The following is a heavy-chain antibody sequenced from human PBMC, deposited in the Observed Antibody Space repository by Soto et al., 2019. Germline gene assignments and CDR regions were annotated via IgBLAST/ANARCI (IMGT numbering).Heavy chain of an antibody. CDR2: IKSKTDGGTT. V-gene: IGHV3-15*01. CDR1: GFTFSNAW. Sequence: GGSLRLSCAASGFTFSNAWMSWVRQAPGKGLEWVGRIKSKTDGGTTDYAAPVKGRFTISRDDSKNTLYLQMNSLKTEDTAVYYRTTGRLAVAGIFDYWGQGTLVTVSS. J-gene: IGHJ4*02. D-gene: IGHD6-19*01. CDR3: TTGRLAVAGIFDY.